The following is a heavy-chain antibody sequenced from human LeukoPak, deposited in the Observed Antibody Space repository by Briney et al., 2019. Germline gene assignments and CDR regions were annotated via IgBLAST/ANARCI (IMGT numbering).Heavy chain of an antibody. D-gene: IGHD1-1*01. J-gene: IGHJ5*02. CDR1: GGSIGSGGYY. V-gene: IGHV4-31*03. Sequence: SETLSLTCTVYGGSIGSGGYYWSWIRQHPGKRLEWIGYIYYSGSTYYNPSLKSRVTISVDTSKNQFSLKLSSVTAADTAVYYCARVTMGWFDPWGQGTLVTVSS. CDR3: ARVTMGWFDP. CDR2: IYYSGST.